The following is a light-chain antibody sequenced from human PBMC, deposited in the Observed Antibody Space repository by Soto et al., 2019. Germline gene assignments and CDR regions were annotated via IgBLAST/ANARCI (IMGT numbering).Light chain of an antibody. J-gene: IGKJ5*01. Sequence: EIVLTQSPGTLSLSPGERATLSCRASQSVSSSYLAWYQQKPGRAPRLLIYGASSRATGIPDRFSGSGSGTDFTLTISRLEPEDFAVYYCQQYGSSITFGQATRLEIK. V-gene: IGKV3-20*01. CDR3: QQYGSSIT. CDR1: QSVSSSY. CDR2: GAS.